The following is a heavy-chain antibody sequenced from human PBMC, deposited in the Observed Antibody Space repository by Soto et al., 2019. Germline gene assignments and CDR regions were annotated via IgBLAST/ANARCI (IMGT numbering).Heavy chain of an antibody. V-gene: IGHV1-46*03. D-gene: IGHD2-2*01. CDR3: VRESTPTRWFDP. J-gene: IGHJ5*02. CDR2: INPSGGST. Sequence: ASVKVSCKASGYTFTSYYIHWVRQAPGQGLEWMGVINPSGGSTSYAQNFQGRVTMTWDTSTSTVYMELSSLRSEDTAVYYCVRESTPTRWFDPWGQGTLLTVSS. CDR1: GYTFTSYY.